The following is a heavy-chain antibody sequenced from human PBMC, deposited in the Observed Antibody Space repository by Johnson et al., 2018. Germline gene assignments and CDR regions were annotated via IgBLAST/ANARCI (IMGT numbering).Heavy chain of an antibody. CDR2: ISYDGTNK. Sequence: VQLVESGGGVVQPGKSLTLSCAVSGFTFRHYGMHWVRQAPGKGLEWVAIISYDGTNKYYADSVKGRFTISRDNSKNTLYLQMNSLRPEDTAVYYCAKDLRSSSYAPDYWGQGTLVTVSS. V-gene: IGHV3-30*18. CDR3: AKDLRSSSYAPDY. J-gene: IGHJ4*02. D-gene: IGHD3-22*01. CDR1: GFTFRHYG.